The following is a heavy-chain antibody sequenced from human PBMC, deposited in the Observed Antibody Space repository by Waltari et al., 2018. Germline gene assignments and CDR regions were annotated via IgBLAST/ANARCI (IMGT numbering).Heavy chain of an antibody. J-gene: IGHJ4*02. CDR1: GFTFPNAW. CDR3: TTGDYGDYLNK. Sequence: EVQLVESGGGLVKPGGSLRLSCAASGFTFPNAWKSCVRPAPGKGLEWVGRIKSKTDGETTDYAAPVKGRFTTSRDDSKNTVYLQMNSLKFEDTAVYYCTTGDYGDYLNKWGQGTLVTVSS. V-gene: IGHV3-15*01. CDR2: IKSKTDGETT. D-gene: IGHD4-17*01.